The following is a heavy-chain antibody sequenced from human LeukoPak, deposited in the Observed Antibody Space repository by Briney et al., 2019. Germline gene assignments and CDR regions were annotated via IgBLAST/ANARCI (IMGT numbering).Heavy chain of an antibody. Sequence: GGSLRLSCAASGFTFSSYAMSWVRQAPGKGLEWVSVISGSGGSTYYADSVKGRFTISRDNSKNTLYLQMNSLRAEDTAVYYCAKAAGYSGYEKLDYWGQGTLVTVSS. CDR3: AKAAGYSGYEKLDY. J-gene: IGHJ4*02. CDR1: GFTFSSYA. CDR2: ISGSGGST. V-gene: IGHV3-23*01. D-gene: IGHD5-12*01.